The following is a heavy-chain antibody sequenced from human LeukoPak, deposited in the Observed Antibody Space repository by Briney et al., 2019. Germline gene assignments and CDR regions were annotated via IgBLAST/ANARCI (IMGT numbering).Heavy chain of an antibody. J-gene: IGHJ4*02. D-gene: IGHD3-22*01. CDR3: AKRGVVIRVILVGYHKEAYYFDS. CDR2: ISGRGGNT. Sequence: GGSLRLFCAVSGITLSNYGMSWVRQAPGEGLEGVSGISGRGGNTYYAGSVKGRFTISRDNSKNTLYLQMNSLRAEDTAVYFCAKRGVVIRVILVGYHKEAYYFDSWGQGALVTISS. V-gene: IGHV3-23*01. CDR1: GITLSNYG.